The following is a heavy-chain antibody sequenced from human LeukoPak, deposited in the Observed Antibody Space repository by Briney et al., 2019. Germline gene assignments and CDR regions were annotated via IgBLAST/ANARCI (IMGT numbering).Heavy chain of an antibody. CDR2: IYYSGST. Sequence: SETLSLTCTVSGGSISSSSYYWGWIRQPPGKGLEWIGSIYYSGSTYYNPSLKSRVTISVDTSKNQFSLKLSSVNAADTAVYYCARQGYPRASDYFVFWGQGTLVTVSS. CDR1: GGSISSSSYY. V-gene: IGHV4-39*01. CDR3: ARQGYPRASDYFVF. J-gene: IGHJ4*02. D-gene: IGHD1-1*01.